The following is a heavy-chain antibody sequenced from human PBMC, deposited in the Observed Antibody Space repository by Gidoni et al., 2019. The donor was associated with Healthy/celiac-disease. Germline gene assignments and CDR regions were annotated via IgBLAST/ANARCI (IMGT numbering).Heavy chain of an antibody. CDR3: AYGVGDY. CDR1: GGSISSYY. CDR2: IDYSGST. J-gene: IGHJ4*02. D-gene: IGHD3-10*01. V-gene: IGHV4-59*01. Sequence: QVQLQESGPGLVKPSETLSLTCTVSGGSISSYYWSWIRQPPGKGLEWVGYIDYSGSTNYNPSLKSRVTISVDTSKNQFSLKLSSVTAADTAVYYCAYGVGDYWGQGTLVTVSS.